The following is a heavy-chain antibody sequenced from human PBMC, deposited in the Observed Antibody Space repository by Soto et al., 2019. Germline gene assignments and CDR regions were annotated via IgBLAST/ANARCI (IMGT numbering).Heavy chain of an antibody. CDR3: AKVKGGCTNGVCYTASFDY. D-gene: IGHD2-8*01. J-gene: IGHJ4*02. CDR2: ISGSGGST. Sequence: GGSLRLSCAASGFTFSSYAMSWVRQAPGKGLEWVSAISGSGGSTYYADSVKGRFTISRDNSKNTLYLQMNSLRAEDTAVYYCAKVKGGCTNGVCYTASFDYWGQGTLVTVSS. CDR1: GFTFSSYA. V-gene: IGHV3-23*01.